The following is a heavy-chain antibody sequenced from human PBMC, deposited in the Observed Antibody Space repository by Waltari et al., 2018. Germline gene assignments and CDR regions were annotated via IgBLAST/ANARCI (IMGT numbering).Heavy chain of an antibody. Sequence: EVQLVESGGGLVQPGGSLRLSCAASGFTYSMYWMHWVRQAPGKGLVWVSRMNGEGSSKSYADSVKGRFTISKDNAKNTVYLQMNSLRAEDTAIYYCARGARRTTVTTGWWYFDLWGRGTLVTVSS. CDR2: MNGEGSSK. D-gene: IGHD4-17*01. CDR3: ARGARRTTVTTGWWYFDL. V-gene: IGHV3-74*01. CDR1: GFTYSMYW. J-gene: IGHJ2*01.